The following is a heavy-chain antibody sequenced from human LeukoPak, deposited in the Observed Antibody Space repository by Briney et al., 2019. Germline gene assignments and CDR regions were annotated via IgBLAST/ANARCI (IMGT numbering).Heavy chain of an antibody. J-gene: IGHJ6*03. Sequence: PGGSLRLSCAASGCTFSSYSMNWVRQAPGKGVEWVSSISSSSSYIYYADSVKGRFTISRDNAKNSLYLQMNSLRAEDTAVYYCARISNIWYHYFYYMDVWGKGTTVTVSS. CDR3: ARISNIWYHYFYYMDV. CDR2: ISSSSSYI. CDR1: GCTFSSYS. D-gene: IGHD6-13*01. V-gene: IGHV3-21*01.